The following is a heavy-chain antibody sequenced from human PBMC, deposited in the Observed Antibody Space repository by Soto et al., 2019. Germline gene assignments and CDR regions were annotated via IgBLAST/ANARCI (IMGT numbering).Heavy chain of an antibody. J-gene: IGHJ4*02. Sequence: SETLSLTCTVSGGSISSGDYYWSWIRQPPGKGLEWIGYIYYSGSTYYNPSLKSRVTISVDTSKNQCSLKLSSVTAADTAVYYCTKSGVRDGYNSPYFFDYWGRGTLVTVSS. CDR2: IYYSGST. CDR3: TKSGVRDGYNSPYFFDY. CDR1: GGSISSGDYY. V-gene: IGHV4-30-4*01. D-gene: IGHD5-12*01.